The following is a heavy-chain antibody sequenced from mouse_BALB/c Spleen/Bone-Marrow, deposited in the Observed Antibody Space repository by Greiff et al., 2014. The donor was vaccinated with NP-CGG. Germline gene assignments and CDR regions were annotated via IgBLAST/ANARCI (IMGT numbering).Heavy chain of an antibody. Sequence: LQESGASVKISCKTSGYTFTEYTMHWVKQSHGKSLEWIGGINPNNGGTSYNQKFKGKATLTVDKSSSTAYMELRSLTSEDSAVYYCARWKDGYYSWFAYWGQGTLVTVSA. CDR3: ARWKDGYYSWFAY. CDR1: GYTFTEYT. CDR2: INPNNGGT. J-gene: IGHJ3*01. D-gene: IGHD2-3*01. V-gene: IGHV1-18*01.